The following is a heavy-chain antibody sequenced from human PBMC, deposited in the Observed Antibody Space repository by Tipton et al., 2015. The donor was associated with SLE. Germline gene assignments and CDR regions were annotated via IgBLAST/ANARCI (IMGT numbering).Heavy chain of an antibody. J-gene: IGHJ6*03. CDR2: ISSSSSYI. V-gene: IGHV3-21*04. CDR3: ARDKSSGWDPYMDV. Sequence: SLRLSCAASGFTFSSYSMNWVRQAPGKGLEWVSSISSSSSYIYYADSVKGRFTISRDNAKNSLYLQMNSLRAEDTAVYYCARDKSSGWDPYMDVWGKGTTVTVSS. D-gene: IGHD6-19*01. CDR1: GFTFSSYS.